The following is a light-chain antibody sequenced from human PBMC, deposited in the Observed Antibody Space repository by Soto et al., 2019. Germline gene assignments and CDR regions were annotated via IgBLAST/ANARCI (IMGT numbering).Light chain of an antibody. CDR2: SDD. V-gene: IGLV1-44*01. J-gene: IGLJ2*01. CDR3: LAWNGSLQVLL. CDR1: SANIGSRT. Sequence: QSVLTQPPSASGTPGQKVTISCSGSSANIGSRTVTWYQQLPGTAPRLLIYSDDQRPSGVPDRFSGYKSGTSASLAIGGLQSEVEADDFCLAWNGSLQVLLFGGGTKITVL.